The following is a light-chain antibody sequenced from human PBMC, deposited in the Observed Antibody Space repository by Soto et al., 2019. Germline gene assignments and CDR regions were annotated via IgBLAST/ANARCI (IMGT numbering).Light chain of an antibody. Sequence: DIQMTHAPSTRSASVGDRVTITYRASQSISSWLAWYQQKPGKAPKLLIYKASSLESGVPSRFSGSGSGTEFTLTISSLQPDDFATYYCQQYNSYSWTFGQGTKVDIK. CDR2: KAS. J-gene: IGKJ1*01. CDR1: QSISSW. V-gene: IGKV1-5*03. CDR3: QQYNSYSWT.